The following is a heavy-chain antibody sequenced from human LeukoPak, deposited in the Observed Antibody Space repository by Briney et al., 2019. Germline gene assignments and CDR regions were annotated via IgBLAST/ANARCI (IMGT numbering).Heavy chain of an antibody. CDR2: IFTSGST. V-gene: IGHV4-4*07. CDR1: GDSISNYF. CDR3: AREGKITMVREVIRYYHMDV. J-gene: IGHJ6*03. Sequence: SETLSLTCTVSGDSISNYFWAWIRQPAGKGLEWIGRIFTSGSTKYNPSLKSRVTISVDTSKNQFSLKLSSVTAADTAVYYCAREGKITMVREVIRYYHMDVWGKGTTVTISS. D-gene: IGHD3-10*01.